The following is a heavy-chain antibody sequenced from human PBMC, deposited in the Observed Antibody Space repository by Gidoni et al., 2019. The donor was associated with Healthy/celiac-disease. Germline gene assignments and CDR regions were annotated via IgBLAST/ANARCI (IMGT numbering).Heavy chain of an antibody. V-gene: IGHV3-23*01. CDR3: ASMPDYYYYGMDV. J-gene: IGHJ6*02. CDR1: GFTFSSYA. CDR2: ISGSGGST. D-gene: IGHD2-2*01. Sequence: EVQLLESGGGLVQPGGSLRLSCAASGFTFSSYAMSWVRQAPGKGLEWVSAISGSGGSTYYADSVKGRFTISRDNSKNTLYLQMNSLRAEDTAVYYCASMPDYYYYGMDVWGQGTTVTVSS.